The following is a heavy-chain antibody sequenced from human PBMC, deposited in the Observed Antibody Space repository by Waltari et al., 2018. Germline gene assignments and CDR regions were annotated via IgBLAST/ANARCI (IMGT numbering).Heavy chain of an antibody. Sequence: QLQLQESGPGLVKPSETLSLTCTVSGGSISSSSYYWGWIRQPPGKGLEWIGSIYYSGGPACNPSFKSRGTISVDTSKNQFSLKLSSVTAADTAVYYCARHFSDYYDFWSGYYRGPYYYYMDVWGKGTTVTVSS. CDR3: ARHFSDYYDFWSGYYRGPYYYYMDV. V-gene: IGHV4-39*07. CDR2: IYYSGGP. J-gene: IGHJ6*03. D-gene: IGHD3-3*01. CDR1: GGSISSSSYY.